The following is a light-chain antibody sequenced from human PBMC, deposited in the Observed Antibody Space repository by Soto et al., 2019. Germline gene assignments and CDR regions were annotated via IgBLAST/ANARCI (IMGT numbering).Light chain of an antibody. Sequence: QAVVTQPPSVSAPPGQRVTISCSGSSSNIGNNYVSWYQQLPGTAPKLLIYDNYKRPSGIPDRISGSKSGTSATLDITGLQTGDEADYFCATWDSSLSAGLFGTGTKVTVL. CDR3: ATWDSSLSAGL. CDR1: SSNIGNNY. V-gene: IGLV1-51*01. J-gene: IGLJ1*01. CDR2: DNY.